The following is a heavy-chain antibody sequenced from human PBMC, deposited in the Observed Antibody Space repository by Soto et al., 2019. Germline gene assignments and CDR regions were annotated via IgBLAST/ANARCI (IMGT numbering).Heavy chain of an antibody. CDR1: VGSISSSSYY. CDR2: IYYSGST. J-gene: IGHJ5*02. CDR3: ARLKMDNSNYSSGWLDP. V-gene: IGHV4-39*01. D-gene: IGHD1-7*01. Sequence: PSETLSLTCTVSVGSISSSSYYRGWIRQPPGKGLEWIGIIYYSGSTYYSPSLKSRFTTSVNTSKNSCFLQTSSVTAADTPLYYCARLKMDNSNYSSGWLDPWGEGTLVT.